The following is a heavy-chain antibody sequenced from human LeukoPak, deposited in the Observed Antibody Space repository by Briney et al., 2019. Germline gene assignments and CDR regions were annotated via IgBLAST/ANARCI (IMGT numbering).Heavy chain of an antibody. V-gene: IGHV5-51*03. J-gene: IGHJ5*02. CDR2: IYPGDSDT. D-gene: IGHD6-13*01. CDR1: GYSFTSYW. Sequence: GESLKISCKGSGYSFTSYWIGWVRQMPGKGLEWMGIIYPGDSDTRYSPSFQGQVTISADKSISTAYLQWSSLTASDTAMYYCARRNSSSWYWFDPWGQGTLVTVSS. CDR3: ARRNSSSWYWFDP.